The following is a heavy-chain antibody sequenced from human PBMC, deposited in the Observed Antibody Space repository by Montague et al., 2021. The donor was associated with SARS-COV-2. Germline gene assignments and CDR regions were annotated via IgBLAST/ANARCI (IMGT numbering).Heavy chain of an antibody. V-gene: IGHV3-23*01. CDR3: AKGFTYYFASGGYPNYFDP. D-gene: IGHD3-10*01. Sequence: SLRLSCAASGFTFSSYAMIWVRQAPGKGLEWVSTISSTGGSTYYADSVKGRFIISRDNSRNTVYMQMNNLRAEDTAVYYCAKGFTYYFASGGYPNYFDPWGRGTLVSVSS. CDR1: GFTFSSYA. CDR2: ISSTGGST. J-gene: IGHJ5*02.